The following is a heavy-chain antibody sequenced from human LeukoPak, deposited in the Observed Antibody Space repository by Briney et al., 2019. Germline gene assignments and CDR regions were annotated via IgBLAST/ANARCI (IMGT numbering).Heavy chain of an antibody. V-gene: IGHV3-21*01. D-gene: IGHD3-9*01. CDR3: ARAPYDIVTGYSGYFDF. CDR1: GFTFRSYA. CDR2: ISSTSTYI. J-gene: IGHJ4*02. Sequence: GGSLRLSCGASGFTFRSYAMSWVRQAPGKGLEWVSAISSTSTYIYEADSVKGRFTISRDNAKNSLYLQMTSLRADDTGVYYCARAPYDIVTGYSGYFDFWGQGTLVTVSS.